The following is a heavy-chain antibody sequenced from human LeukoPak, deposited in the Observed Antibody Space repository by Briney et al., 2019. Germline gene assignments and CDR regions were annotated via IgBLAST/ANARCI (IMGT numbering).Heavy chain of an antibody. Sequence: SETLSLTCTVSSGSISCSSYYWGWIRQPPGKRLEWIGTFYYTGSAYYNPSLKSRVTISVDTSKNQFSLKLSSVTAVDAAVYYCARNHQAHWGSCWYFDLWGRGTLVSVSS. J-gene: IGHJ2*01. CDR1: SGSISCSSYY. CDR3: ARNHQAHWGSCWYFDL. CDR2: FYYTGSA. D-gene: IGHD7-27*01. V-gene: IGHV4-39*01.